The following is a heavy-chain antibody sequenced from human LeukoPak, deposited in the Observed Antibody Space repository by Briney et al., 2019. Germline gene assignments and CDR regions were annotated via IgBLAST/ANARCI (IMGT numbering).Heavy chain of an antibody. Sequence: SETLSLTCTVSGGSISSGGYYWSWIRQPPGKGLEWIGYIYHSGSTYYNPSLKSRVTISVDRSKNQFSLKLSSVTAADTAVYYCAGGWIHYYYMDVWGKGTTVTVSS. CDR3: AGGWIHYYYMDV. D-gene: IGHD5-18*01. CDR2: IYHSGST. CDR1: GGSISSGGYY. J-gene: IGHJ6*03. V-gene: IGHV4-30-2*01.